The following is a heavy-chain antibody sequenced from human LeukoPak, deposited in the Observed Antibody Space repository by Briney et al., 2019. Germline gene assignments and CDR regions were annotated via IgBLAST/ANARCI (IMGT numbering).Heavy chain of an antibody. CDR3: ARDWGAYYHFFDY. CDR2: VKQDGSER. Sequence: GESLRLSCEASGFSMSVYWMSWVRQAPGKGLEWVGNVKQDGSERNYVDSVKGRFTISRDSAKKSLYLQMNSLRAGDTAVYYCARDWGAYYHFFDYWGQGTLVTVSS. V-gene: IGHV3-7*01. D-gene: IGHD3-22*01. J-gene: IGHJ4*02. CDR1: GFSMSVYW.